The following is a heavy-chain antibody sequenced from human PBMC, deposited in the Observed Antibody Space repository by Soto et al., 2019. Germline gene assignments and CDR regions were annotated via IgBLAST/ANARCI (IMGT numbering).Heavy chain of an antibody. V-gene: IGHV4-30-2*01. CDR3: ARRYGPGFDY. J-gene: IGHJ4*02. CDR2: IYYSGST. CDR1: GGSISSGGYS. Sequence: PSETLSLTCAVSGGSISSGGYSWSWIRQPPGKGLEWIGYIYYSGSTYYNPSLKSRVTISVDRSKNQFSLKLSSVTAADTAVYYCARRYGPGFDYWGQGTLVTVSS. D-gene: IGHD4-17*01.